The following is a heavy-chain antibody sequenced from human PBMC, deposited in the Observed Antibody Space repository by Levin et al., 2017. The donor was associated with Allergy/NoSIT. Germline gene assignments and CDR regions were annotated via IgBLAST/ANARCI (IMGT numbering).Heavy chain of an antibody. V-gene: IGHV3-21*01. CDR1: GFTFSSYS. Sequence: LTCAASGFTFSSYSMNWVRQAPGKGLEWVSSISSSSSYIYYADSVKGRFTISRDNAKNSLYLQMNSLRAEDTAVYYCARDPLAMDTAMDYWGQGTLVTVSS. CDR2: ISSSSSYI. J-gene: IGHJ4*02. CDR3: ARDPLAMDTAMDY. D-gene: IGHD5-18*01.